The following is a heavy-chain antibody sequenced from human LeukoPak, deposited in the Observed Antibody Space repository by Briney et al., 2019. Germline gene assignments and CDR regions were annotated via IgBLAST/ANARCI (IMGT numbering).Heavy chain of an antibody. V-gene: IGHV4-61*02. CDR1: GGSISSGSYY. Sequence: SETLSLTFTVSGGSISSGSYYWSWIRQPAGKGLEWIGRIYTSGSTNYNPSLKSRVTISVDTSKNQFSLKVSSVTAADTAVYYCARWTPYYSSSDTEDFENWGQGTLVTVSS. CDR2: IYTSGST. J-gene: IGHJ4*02. D-gene: IGHD6-13*01. CDR3: ARWTPYYSSSDTEDFEN.